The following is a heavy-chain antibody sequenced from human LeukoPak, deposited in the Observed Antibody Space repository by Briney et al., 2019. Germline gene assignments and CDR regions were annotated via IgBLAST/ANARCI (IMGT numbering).Heavy chain of an antibody. CDR1: GFTFDDYG. CDR2: INWNGASR. Sequence: PGGSLRLSCVASGFTFDDYGMSWVRQAPGQGPEWVSDINWNGASRRYADSVKGRFTISRDNAKKSLYLQMNSLRAEDTALYYCAGDGGSSGNGAYYMDVWGKGTTVTVSS. V-gene: IGHV3-20*04. J-gene: IGHJ6*03. D-gene: IGHD2-15*01. CDR3: AGDGGSSGNGAYYMDV.